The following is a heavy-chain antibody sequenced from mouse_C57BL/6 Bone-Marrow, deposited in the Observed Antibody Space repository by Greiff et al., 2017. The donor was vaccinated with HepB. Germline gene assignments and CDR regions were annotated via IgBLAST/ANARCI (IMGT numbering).Heavy chain of an antibody. J-gene: IGHJ2*01. Sequence: EVQLQQSGPELVKPGASVKISCKASGYTFTDYYMNWVKQSHGKSLEWIGDINPNNGGTSYNQKFKGKATLTVDKSSSTAYMELRSLTSEDSAVYYCARRQATFDYWGQGTTLTVSS. CDR1: GYTFTDYY. D-gene: IGHD3-2*02. CDR2: INPNNGGT. CDR3: ARRQATFDY. V-gene: IGHV1-26*01.